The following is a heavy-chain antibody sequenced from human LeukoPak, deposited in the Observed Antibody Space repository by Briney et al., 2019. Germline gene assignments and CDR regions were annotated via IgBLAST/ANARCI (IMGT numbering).Heavy chain of an antibody. Sequence: GASVKVSCKASGYTFTGYYMHWVRQAPGQGLKWMGRINPNSGGTNYAQKFQGRVTMTRDTSISTAYRELSRLRSDDTAVNYWARGASYYYDSSGYYYFDYWGQGTLVTVSS. CDR3: ARGASYYYDSSGYYYFDY. J-gene: IGHJ4*02. V-gene: IGHV1-2*06. CDR2: INPNSGGT. D-gene: IGHD3-22*01. CDR1: GYTFTGYY.